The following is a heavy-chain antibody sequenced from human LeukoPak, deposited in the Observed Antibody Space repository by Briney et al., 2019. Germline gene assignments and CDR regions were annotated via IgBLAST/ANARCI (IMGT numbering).Heavy chain of an antibody. V-gene: IGHV1-2*02. D-gene: IGHD6-13*01. Sequence: GASVKVSCKASGYTFTGYYMHWVRQAPGQGLEWMGWINPNSGGTNYAQKLQGRVTMTTDTSTSTACMELRSLRSDGTAVYYCARERVEVAAAGTRPRYYFDYWGQGTLVTVSS. CDR3: ARERVEVAAAGTRPRYYFDY. J-gene: IGHJ4*02. CDR2: INPNSGGT. CDR1: GYTFTGYY.